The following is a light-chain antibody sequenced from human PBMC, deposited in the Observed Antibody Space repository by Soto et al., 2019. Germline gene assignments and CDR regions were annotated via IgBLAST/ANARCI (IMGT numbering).Light chain of an antibody. CDR3: QQYFSSPQNT. J-gene: IGKJ2*01. CDR2: WAS. CDR1: QSVLYSSNNKNY. Sequence: DIVMTQSPDSLAVSLGERATINCKSSQSVLYSSNNKNYLAWYQQKAGQSPKVLIYWASTRESGVPDRFSGSGSDTDFTLTISSLQAEDVAVYYCQQYFSSPQNTFGQGTKLEIK. V-gene: IGKV4-1*01.